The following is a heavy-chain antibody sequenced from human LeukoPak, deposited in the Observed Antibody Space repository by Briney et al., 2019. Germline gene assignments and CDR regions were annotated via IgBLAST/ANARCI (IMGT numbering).Heavy chain of an antibody. Sequence: GGSLRLSCAASTFHINNYVMSWVRQVPGKGLEWVSSIDGTSGSIQYADSVKGRFSISRDNSKNTLYLQMNSLRTEDTAVYYCARGRYSYGYVDYWGQGTLVTVSS. D-gene: IGHD5-18*01. CDR2: IDGTSGSI. J-gene: IGHJ4*02. V-gene: IGHV3-23*01. CDR3: ARGRYSYGYVDY. CDR1: TFHINNYV.